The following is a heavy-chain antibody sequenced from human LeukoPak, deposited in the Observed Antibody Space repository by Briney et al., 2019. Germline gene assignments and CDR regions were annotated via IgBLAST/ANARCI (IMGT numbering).Heavy chain of an antibody. CDR3: ASGYYYDSSGPPDYFDY. CDR1: GFTFSSYW. J-gene: IGHJ4*02. CDR2: IKQDGSEK. D-gene: IGHD3-22*01. Sequence: GGSLRLSCAASGFTFSSYWMSWVRQARGKALEWVANIKQDGSEKYYVDSVKGRFTISRDNAKNSVYLQMNSLRAEDTAVYYCASGYYYDSSGPPDYFDYWGQGTLVTVSS. V-gene: IGHV3-7*01.